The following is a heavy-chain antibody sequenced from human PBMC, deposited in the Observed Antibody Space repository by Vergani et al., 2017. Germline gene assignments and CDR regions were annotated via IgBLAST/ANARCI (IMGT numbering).Heavy chain of an antibody. CDR2: INNDGNT. CDR1: GESFSSFY. V-gene: IGHV4-34*02. Sequence: QVQLQQWGAGVVKPSGTLSLTCAVFGESFSSFYWSWIRQPPGQGLEWIGEINNDGNTNYNPSLQSRVTVSRDTAKNQFSLNLMSVTAADTAMDYCAVRPRVNLVGGEIVTKRTFDYWSQGSLVTVSS. D-gene: IGHD3-10*01. CDR3: AVRPRVNLVGGEIVTKRTFDY. J-gene: IGHJ4*02.